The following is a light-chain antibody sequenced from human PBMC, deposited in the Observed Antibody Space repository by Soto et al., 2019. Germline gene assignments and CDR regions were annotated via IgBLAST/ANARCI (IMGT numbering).Light chain of an antibody. J-gene: IGLJ1*01. CDR1: ISDVGGYNY. CDR3: SSYTSSGTYG. CDR2: EVS. Sequence: QSALTQPASVSGSPGQSITISCTGTISDVGGYNYVSWYQQHPGKVPKLVIYEVSNRPSGVSNRLSGCKSGNTASLTISGLQSEDEADYYWSSYTSSGTYGVGTGTKLTVL. V-gene: IGLV2-14*01.